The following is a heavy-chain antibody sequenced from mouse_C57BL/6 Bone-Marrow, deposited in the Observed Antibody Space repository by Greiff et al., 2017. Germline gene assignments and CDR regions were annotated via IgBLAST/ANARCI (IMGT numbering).Heavy chain of an antibody. CDR3: ARYRGR. CDR2: IDPSDSYT. J-gene: IGHJ2*01. D-gene: IGHD3-3*01. Sequence: QVQLQQPGAELVKPGASVKLSCKASGYTFTSYWMQWVKQRPGQGLEWIGEIDPSDSYTNYNQKFKGKATLTVDTASSTAYMQLSSLTSEDSAVYYCARYRGRWGQGNTLTVSS. V-gene: IGHV1-50*01. CDR1: GYTFTSYW.